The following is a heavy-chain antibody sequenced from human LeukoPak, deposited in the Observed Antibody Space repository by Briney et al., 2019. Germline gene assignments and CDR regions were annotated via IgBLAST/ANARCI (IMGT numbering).Heavy chain of an antibody. D-gene: IGHD3-22*01. CDR1: GLTFSSYG. V-gene: IGHV3-30*18. Sequence: GGSLRLSCAASGLTFSSYGMHWVRRAPGKGLEWVAVISYDGSNKYYADSVKGRFTISRDNSKNTLYLQMNSLRAEDTAVYYCAKDSRGRYYYDSSGYSRVQSYFDYWGQGTLVTVSS. CDR2: ISYDGSNK. J-gene: IGHJ4*02. CDR3: AKDSRGRYYYDSSGYSRVQSYFDY.